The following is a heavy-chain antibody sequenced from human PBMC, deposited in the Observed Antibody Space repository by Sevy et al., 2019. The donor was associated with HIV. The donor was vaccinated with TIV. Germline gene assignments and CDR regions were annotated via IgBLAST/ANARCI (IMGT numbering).Heavy chain of an antibody. J-gene: IGHJ5*02. Sequence: ASVKVSCQASGYTFTGYYMHWVRQAPGQGLEWMGRINPNSGGTNYAQKFQGRVTMTRDTSISTAYLVLGRLRSDDTAVYYCARVIAAAGSNWFDPWGQGTLVTVSS. V-gene: IGHV1-2*06. D-gene: IGHD6-13*01. CDR2: INPNSGGT. CDR1: GYTFTGYY. CDR3: ARVIAAAGSNWFDP.